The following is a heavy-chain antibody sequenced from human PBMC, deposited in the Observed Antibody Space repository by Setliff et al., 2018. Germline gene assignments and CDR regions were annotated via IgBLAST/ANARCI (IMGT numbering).Heavy chain of an antibody. CDR1: GGSISRGNYY. CDR2: IYYSGST. D-gene: IGHD3-10*01. Sequence: SETLSLTCRVSGGSISRGNYYWGLIRQPPGKGLEWVATIYYSGSTYANPSLKSRLIIPVAAPDNQFSVKLSSVTAADTAVYYCARHKSNGSGSYPSLYMDVWGKGIMVTVSS. CDR3: ARHKSNGSGSYPSLYMDV. V-gene: IGHV4-39*01. J-gene: IGHJ6*03.